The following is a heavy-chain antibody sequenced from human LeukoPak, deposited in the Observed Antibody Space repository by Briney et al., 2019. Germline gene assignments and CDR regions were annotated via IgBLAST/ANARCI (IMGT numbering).Heavy chain of an antibody. CDR2: ISTSGNT. CDR1: GGSINVFY. V-gene: IGHV4-4*07. D-gene: IGHD3-10*01. Sequence: TSETLSLTCTVSGGSINVFYWSWIRQPAGKGLQWIGRISTSGNTDYNPSLKSRVTMSVDTSKNQFSLKLTSVTAADTAVYYCASYGSGGQNRAWYLDYWGLGTLVTVSS. CDR3: ASYGSGGQNRAWYLDY. J-gene: IGHJ4*02.